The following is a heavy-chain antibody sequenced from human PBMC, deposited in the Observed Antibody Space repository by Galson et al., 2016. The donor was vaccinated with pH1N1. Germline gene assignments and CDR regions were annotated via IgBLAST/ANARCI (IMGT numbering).Heavy chain of an antibody. Sequence: SVKVSCKASGYRFRDYYVHWVRQAPGLGLEWIGRVDPKTGGTKYGQKFQGRVTMTSDTSITTGYMELTRLKSDDTALYYCARVEGRAAAGTTDWGQGTLVTGSS. CDR3: ARVEGRAAAGTTD. CDR1: GYRFRDYY. J-gene: IGHJ4*01. D-gene: IGHD6-13*01. CDR2: VDPKTGGT. V-gene: IGHV1-2*06.